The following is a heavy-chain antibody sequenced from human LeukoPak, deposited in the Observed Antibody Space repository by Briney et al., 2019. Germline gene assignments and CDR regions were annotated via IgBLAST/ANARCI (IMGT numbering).Heavy chain of an antibody. CDR2: IKSKTDGGTT. V-gene: IGHV3-15*01. CDR1: GFTFSNAW. J-gene: IGHJ4*02. CDR3: TTEAYSYGSYYFDY. D-gene: IGHD5-18*01. Sequence: GRSLRLSCAASGFTFSNAWMSWVRQAPGKGLEWVGRIKSKTDGGTTDYAAPVKGRFTISRDDSKNTLYLQMNSLKTEDTAVYYCTTEAYSYGSYYFDYWGQGTLVTVSS.